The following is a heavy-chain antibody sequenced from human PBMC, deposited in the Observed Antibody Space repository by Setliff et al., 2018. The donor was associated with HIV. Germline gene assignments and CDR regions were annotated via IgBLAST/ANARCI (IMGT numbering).Heavy chain of an antibody. CDR3: TRSSRYCTSTSCPYYSYYYMDV. Sequence: SETLSLTCTVSGGSISSYYWSWVRQPPGKGLEWIGYIYYSGSTNYNPSLKSRVTISVDTSKNQFSLKLSPVTAADTAVYYCTRSSRYCTSTSCPYYSYYYMDVWGKGTTVTVSS. D-gene: IGHD2-2*01. CDR1: GGSISSYY. CDR2: IYYSGST. V-gene: IGHV4-59*08. J-gene: IGHJ6*03.